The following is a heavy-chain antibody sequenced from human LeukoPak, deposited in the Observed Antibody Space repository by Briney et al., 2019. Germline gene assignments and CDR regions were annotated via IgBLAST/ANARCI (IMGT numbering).Heavy chain of an antibody. Sequence: GGSLRLSCAASGFTVSSNYMSWVRQAPGKGLEWVSAISGSGSSTYYADSVKGRFTISRDNSKNTLYLQMNSLRAEDTAVYYCAKQWLTSIFDYWGQGTLVTVSS. J-gene: IGHJ4*02. CDR2: ISGSGSST. CDR1: GFTVSSNY. V-gene: IGHV3-23*01. CDR3: AKQWLTSIFDY. D-gene: IGHD6-19*01.